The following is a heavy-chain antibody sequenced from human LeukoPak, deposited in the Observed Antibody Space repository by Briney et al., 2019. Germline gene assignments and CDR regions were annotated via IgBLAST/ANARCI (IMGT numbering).Heavy chain of an antibody. CDR3: ARSAEVRSRTRQNDAAFDI. D-gene: IGHD2-2*01. CDR1: GFTFRSYG. J-gene: IGHJ3*02. V-gene: IGHV3-33*01. Sequence: GGSLRLSCAASGFTFRSYGMHWVRQAPGKGLEWVAVIWYDGSKKDHADSVKGRFTISRDNSKNTLYLQMNSLRAEDTAVYYCARSAEVRSRTRQNDAAFDIWGQGTIVTVSS. CDR2: IWYDGSKK.